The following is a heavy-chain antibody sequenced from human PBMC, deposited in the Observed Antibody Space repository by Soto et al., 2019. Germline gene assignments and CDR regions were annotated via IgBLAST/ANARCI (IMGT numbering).Heavy chain of an antibody. CDR3: ASHIAGSYNDFDI. CDR2: TNPSGIIT. V-gene: IGHV1-46*01. Sequence: ASVKVSFKASGYTFIIYYIHLLLQSPGQGLQLMGITNPSGIITTYAQNFQCRVTITRDTSTSTVYMELSSLTSDDTALYYCASHIAGSYNDFDIRGKGQMVNVSS. CDR1: GYTFIIYY. D-gene: IGHD1-1*01. J-gene: IGHJ3*02.